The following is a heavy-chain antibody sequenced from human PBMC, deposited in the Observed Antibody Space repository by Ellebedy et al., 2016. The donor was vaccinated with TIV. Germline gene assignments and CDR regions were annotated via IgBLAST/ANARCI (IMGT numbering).Heavy chain of an antibody. CDR1: GFSFSTYA. Sequence: PGGSLRLSCAASGFSFSTYAMAWVRQAPGKGLEWLSAIGSRSEYKFYTDSVKGRFTIARDNSKNTLWLQMYSLRDEDTAVYYCAKEVTYSNYYYYYGMDVWGQGTTVTVSS. CDR3: AKEVTYSNYYYYYGMDV. V-gene: IGHV3-23*01. J-gene: IGHJ6*02. CDR2: IGSRSEYK. D-gene: IGHD4-11*01.